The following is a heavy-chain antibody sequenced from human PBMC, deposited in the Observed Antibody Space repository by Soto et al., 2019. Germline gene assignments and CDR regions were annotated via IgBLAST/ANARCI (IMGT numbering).Heavy chain of an antibody. V-gene: IGHV1-46*01. D-gene: IGHD1-26*01. CDR3: ARDFGEWELPYYFDY. CDR2: INPSGGST. J-gene: IGHJ4*02. CDR1: GYTFTSYY. Sequence: QVQLVQSGAEVKKPGASVKVSCKASGYTFTSYYMHWVRQAPGQGLEWMGIINPSGGSTSYAQKFQGRVTMTRDTSTSTVYMELSSLRSEDTAVYYCARDFGEWELPYYFDYWGQATLVTVSS.